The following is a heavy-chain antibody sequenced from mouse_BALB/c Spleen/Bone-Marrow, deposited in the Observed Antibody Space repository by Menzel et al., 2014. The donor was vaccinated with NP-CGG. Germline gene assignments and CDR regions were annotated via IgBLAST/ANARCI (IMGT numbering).Heavy chain of an antibody. J-gene: IGHJ3*01. Sequence: EVQRVESGGGLVLPGGSRKLSCAASGLTFSSFGMHWVRQAPEKGLEWVAYISSGSSTIYYADTVKGRFTISRDNPKNTLFLQMTSLRSEDTAMYYCAIRAYWGQGTLVTVSA. CDR2: ISSGSSTI. V-gene: IGHV5-17*02. CDR3: AIRAY. CDR1: GLTFSSFG. D-gene: IGHD3-2*02.